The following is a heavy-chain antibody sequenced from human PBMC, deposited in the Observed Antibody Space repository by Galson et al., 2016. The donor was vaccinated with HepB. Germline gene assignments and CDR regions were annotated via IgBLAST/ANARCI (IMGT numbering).Heavy chain of an antibody. CDR2: LNTNTGNP. Sequence: SVKVSCKASGYAFTGYSINWLRQAPGQGLEWLGWLNTNTGNPTYAQALTGRLVISLDTSVSTAYLEINSLQTDDTAVYYCARETLTRYEYWYLDLWGRGSLVTVSS. CDR3: ARETLTRYEYWYLDL. J-gene: IGHJ2*01. D-gene: IGHD3-9*01. CDR1: GYAFTGYS. V-gene: IGHV7-4-1*02.